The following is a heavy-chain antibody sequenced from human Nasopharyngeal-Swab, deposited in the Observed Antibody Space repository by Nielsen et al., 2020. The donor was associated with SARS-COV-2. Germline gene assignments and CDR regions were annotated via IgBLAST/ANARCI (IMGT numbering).Heavy chain of an antibody. CDR3: ARALNYYDSSGYDY. J-gene: IGHJ4*02. CDR1: GYTFTGYY. CDR2: ISAYNGNT. V-gene: IGHV1-18*04. Sequence: ASVKVSCKASGYTFTGYYMHWVRQAPGQGLEWMGWISAYNGNTNYAQKLQGRVTMTTDTSTSTAYMELRSLRSDDTAVYYCARALNYYDSSGYDYWGQGTLVTVSS. D-gene: IGHD3-22*01.